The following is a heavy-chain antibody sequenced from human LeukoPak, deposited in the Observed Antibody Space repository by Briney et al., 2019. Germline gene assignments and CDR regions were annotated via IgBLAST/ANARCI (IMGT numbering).Heavy chain of an antibody. D-gene: IGHD2-2*01. V-gene: IGHV4-39*07. J-gene: IGHJ5*02. CDR2: IYYSGST. CDR1: GGSISSSSYY. Sequence: SETLSLTCTVSGGSISSSSYYWGWIRQPPGKGLEWIGSIYYSGSTYYNPSLKSRVTISVDTSKNQFSLKLSSVTAADTAVYYCARAVPAASQGFDPWGQGTLVTVSS. CDR3: ARAVPAASQGFDP.